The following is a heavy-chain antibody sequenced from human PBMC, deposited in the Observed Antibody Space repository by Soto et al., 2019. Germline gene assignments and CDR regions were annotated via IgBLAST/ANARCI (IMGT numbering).Heavy chain of an antibody. CDR2: INPNSGGT. J-gene: IGHJ6*02. Sequence: ASVKVSCKASGYTFTGYYMHCVRQAPGQGLEWMGWINPNSGGTNYAQKFQGRVTMTRDTSISTAYMELSRLRSDDTAVYYCARDEDCSSTSCYYYGMDVWGQGTTVTVS. V-gene: IGHV1-2*02. CDR1: GYTFTGYY. CDR3: ARDEDCSSTSCYYYGMDV. D-gene: IGHD2-2*01.